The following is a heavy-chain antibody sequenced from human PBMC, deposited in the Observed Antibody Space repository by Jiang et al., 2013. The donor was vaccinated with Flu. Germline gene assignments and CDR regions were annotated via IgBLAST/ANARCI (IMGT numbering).Heavy chain of an antibody. Sequence: GAEVKKPGESLKISCKGSGYSFTSSWIAWVRQMPGKGLEWVGLVFPMDSDIRYSPSFQGQVTISADKSISTAYLQWSSLKASDTAMYYCARSRVHYDFGSFEYWGQGTLVTVSS. CDR3: ARSRVHYDFGSFEY. V-gene: IGHV5-51*01. CDR1: GYSFTSSW. D-gene: IGHD3-3*01. CDR2: VFPMDSDI. J-gene: IGHJ4*02.